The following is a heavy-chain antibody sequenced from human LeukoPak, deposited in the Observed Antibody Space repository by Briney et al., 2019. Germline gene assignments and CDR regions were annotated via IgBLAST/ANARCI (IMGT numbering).Heavy chain of an antibody. V-gene: IGHV1-18*01. CDR2: ISAYNGNT. J-gene: IGHJ4*02. CDR1: GYTFTSYG. Sequence: ASVKVSCKASGYTFTSYGISWVRQAPGQGLEWMGWISAYNGNTNYAQKLQGRVTMTTDTSTSTAYMELRSLRSDDTAAYYCARGYCSSTSCYTGDYWGQRTLVTVSS. D-gene: IGHD2-2*02. CDR3: ARGYCSSTSCYTGDY.